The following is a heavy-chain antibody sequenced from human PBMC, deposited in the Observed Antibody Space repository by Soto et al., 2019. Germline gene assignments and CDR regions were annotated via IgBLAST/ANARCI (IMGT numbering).Heavy chain of an antibody. D-gene: IGHD4-17*01. CDR1: GGSISSGGYY. J-gene: IGHJ2*01. Sequence: QVQLQESGPGLVKPSQTLSLTCTVSGGSISSGGYYWSWIRQHPGKGLEWIGYIYYSGSTYYNPSLERRVTISVYQYKNQCSRTLRSVIAADTAVYYCARDSAYGDYVWYFDLWGRGTLVTVSS. CDR3: ARDSAYGDYVWYFDL. CDR2: IYYSGST. V-gene: IGHV4-31*03.